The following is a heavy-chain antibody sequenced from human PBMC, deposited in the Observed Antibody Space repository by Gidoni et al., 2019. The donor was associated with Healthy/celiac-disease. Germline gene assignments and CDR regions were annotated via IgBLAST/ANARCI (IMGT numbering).Heavy chain of an antibody. D-gene: IGHD3-16*01. CDR1: GFTFSSYA. CDR3: AKSYDYVWGRQVC. Sequence: EVQLLESGGCLVQPGGSLRLSCAASGFTFSSYAMSWVRQAPGKGLEWVSAISGSGGSTYYADSVKGRFTSSRDNSKNTLYLQMNSLRAEDTAVYYCAKSYDYVWGRQVCWGQGTLVTVSS. V-gene: IGHV3-23*01. J-gene: IGHJ4*02. CDR2: ISGSGGST.